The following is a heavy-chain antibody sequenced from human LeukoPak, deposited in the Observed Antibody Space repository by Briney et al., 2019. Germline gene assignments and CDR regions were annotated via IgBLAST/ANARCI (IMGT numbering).Heavy chain of an antibody. Sequence: PGGSLRPSCAASGVTFSSYAMHWVRQAPGKGLEWVAVISYDGSNKYYADSVKGRFTISRDNSKNTLYLQMNSLRAEDTAVYYCARDSYYYYYDSSGYYPGGYGMDVWGQGTTVTVSS. J-gene: IGHJ6*02. CDR3: ARDSYYYYYDSSGYYPGGYGMDV. CDR2: ISYDGSNK. V-gene: IGHV3-30*04. CDR1: GVTFSSYA. D-gene: IGHD3-22*01.